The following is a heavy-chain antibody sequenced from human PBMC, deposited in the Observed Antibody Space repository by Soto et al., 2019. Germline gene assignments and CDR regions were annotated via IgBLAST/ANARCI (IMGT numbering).Heavy chain of an antibody. V-gene: IGHV1-2*02. D-gene: IGHD6-19*01. J-gene: IGHJ5*02. CDR1: GYTFTAQY. Sequence: QVQLVQSGAEVKKPGASVKVSCQASGYTFTAQYLHWVRKAPGEGLEWMGWINPTTGATRYAQKFQGRVTMPRDTSMRSGYLEVRSLRPDDTAVYYCAKGDSSWVSWFDPWGQGTLVTVSS. CDR2: INPTTGAT. CDR3: AKGDSSWVSWFDP.